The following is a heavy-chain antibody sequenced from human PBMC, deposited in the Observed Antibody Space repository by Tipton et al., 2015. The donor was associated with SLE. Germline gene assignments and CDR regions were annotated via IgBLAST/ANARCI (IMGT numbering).Heavy chain of an antibody. V-gene: IGHV4-61*09. Sequence: TLSLTCTVSGGSISSGSYFWSWFRQPAGKGLEWIGHIYTSGSTNYNPSLKSRVTISVDTSKNQYSLRLTSVTAADTAVYYCARQAGTIAAAGPVGYWGQGTLVTVSS. CDR3: ARQAGTIAAAGPVGY. CDR2: IYTSGST. J-gene: IGHJ4*02. CDR1: GGSISSGSYF. D-gene: IGHD6-13*01.